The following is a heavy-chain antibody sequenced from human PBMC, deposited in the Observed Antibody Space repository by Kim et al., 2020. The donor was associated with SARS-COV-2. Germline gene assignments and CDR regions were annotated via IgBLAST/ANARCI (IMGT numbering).Heavy chain of an antibody. CDR3: ARRIAVAGTPFDY. V-gene: IGHV5-51*01. D-gene: IGHD6-19*01. J-gene: IGHJ4*02. Sequence: YSPSFQGQVTISADKSISTVYLQWSSLKASDTAMYYCARRIAVAGTPFDYWGQGTLVTVSS.